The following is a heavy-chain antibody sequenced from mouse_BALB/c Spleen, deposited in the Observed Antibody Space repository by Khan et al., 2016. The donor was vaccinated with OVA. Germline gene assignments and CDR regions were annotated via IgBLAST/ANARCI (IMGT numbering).Heavy chain of an antibody. CDR3: TSVNIYYYCSNIDGYYFDY. J-gene: IGHJ2*01. CDR1: GYSITSDYA. D-gene: IGHD1-1*01. Sequence: EVKLLESGPGLVKPSQSLSLTCTVTGYSITSDYAWNWIRQFPGNKLEWMGYISYSGSTAYNPSLKSRISITRDTSKNQVFLQLNSVTSEDTATYYGTSVNIYYYCSNIDGYYFDYWGQGTTLTVSS. V-gene: IGHV3-2*02. CDR2: ISYSGST.